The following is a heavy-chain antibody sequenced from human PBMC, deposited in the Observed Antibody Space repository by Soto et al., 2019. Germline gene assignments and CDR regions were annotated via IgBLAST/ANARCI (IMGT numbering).Heavy chain of an antibody. CDR3: ARVGRRCSSTSCSVPWFDP. CDR2: INAGNGNT. Sequence: ASGKVSCKASGYTFTSYAINWVRQAPRQKLEWMGWINAGNGNTKYSQKFQGRVTITRDTSASTAYMELSSLRSEDTAVYYCARVGRRCSSTSCSVPWFDPWGQGTLVTVS. CDR1: GYTFTSYA. J-gene: IGHJ5*02. V-gene: IGHV1-3*01. D-gene: IGHD2-2*01.